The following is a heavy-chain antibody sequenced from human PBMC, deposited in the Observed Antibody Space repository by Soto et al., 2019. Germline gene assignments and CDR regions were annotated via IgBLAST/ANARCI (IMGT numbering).Heavy chain of an antibody. Sequence: QVQLVESGGGAVQSGRSLRLSCVASRFTFRNYGMHWVRQAPGKGLEWVAIIWYDGSQKYHANSLKGRFTISRDNSNNPLSLQMDSLRVEDTAVYYCVIDRDDYRSTYFDLWGQGALVTVSS. CDR1: RFTFRNYG. CDR3: VIDRDDYRSTYFDL. V-gene: IGHV3-33*01. CDR2: IWYDGSQK. J-gene: IGHJ4*02. D-gene: IGHD4-17*01.